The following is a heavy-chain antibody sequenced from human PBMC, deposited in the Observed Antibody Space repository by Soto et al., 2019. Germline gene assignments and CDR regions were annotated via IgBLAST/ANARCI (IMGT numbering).Heavy chain of an antibody. V-gene: IGHV4-34*02. CDR2: VNHFGTT. J-gene: IGHJ4*02. CDR3: ARGRGPTRRSQPYFDH. CDR1: GGAFSDYH. D-gene: IGHD2-2*01. Sequence: QVQFQHWGAGLLKPSETVSLTCAVNGGAFSDYHWTWIRQAPGNGLEWIGEVNHFGTTKYNPSPQSRVTISVDTSKNLFPLNLTSVTAADTALYYCARGRGPTRRSQPYFDHWGQGALVSVSS.